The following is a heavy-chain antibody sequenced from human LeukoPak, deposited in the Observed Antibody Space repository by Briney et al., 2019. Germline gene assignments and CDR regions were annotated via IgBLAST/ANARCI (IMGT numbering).Heavy chain of an antibody. CDR1: RYIFTDYY. D-gene: IGHD2/OR15-2a*01. Sequence: ASVKVSCKASRYIFTDYYIQWVRQAPGQGLEWMGWINPNSGGTKYAQKSQGRVTMTRDMSITTAYMELTRLRSDDTAVYYCARSRIVLLTSATRGFYFDFWGQGTLVTVSS. CDR3: ARSRIVLLTSATRGFYFDF. V-gene: IGHV1-2*02. J-gene: IGHJ4*02. CDR2: INPNSGGT.